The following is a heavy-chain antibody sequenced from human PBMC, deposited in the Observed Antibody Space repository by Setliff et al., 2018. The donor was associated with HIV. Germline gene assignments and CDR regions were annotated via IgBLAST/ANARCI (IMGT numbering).Heavy chain of an antibody. D-gene: IGHD3-10*01. V-gene: IGHV3-11*04. Sequence: GSLRLSCAASGFTFSDYYMSWIRQAPGRGLEWLSYISSGGSTIDYADSVKGRFTMSRDNAKNSLYLQMNSLRAEDTAVYYCARGMTYGPTGYFDYWGQGTLVTVSS. J-gene: IGHJ4*02. CDR2: ISSGGSTI. CDR1: GFTFSDYY. CDR3: ARGMTYGPTGYFDY.